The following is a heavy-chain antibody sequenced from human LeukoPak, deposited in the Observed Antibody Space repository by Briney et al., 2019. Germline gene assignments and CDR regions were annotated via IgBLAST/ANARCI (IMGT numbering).Heavy chain of an antibody. CDR1: GFTFSSYA. CDR3: VKDPRY. Sequence: GGSLRLSCSASGFTFSSYAMHWVRQAPGKELEYVSGISSNGGSTYYADSVKGRFTISRDNSKNTLYLQMSSLRAEDTAVYYCVKDPRYWGQGTLVTVSS. J-gene: IGHJ4*02. V-gene: IGHV3-64D*09. CDR2: ISSNGGST.